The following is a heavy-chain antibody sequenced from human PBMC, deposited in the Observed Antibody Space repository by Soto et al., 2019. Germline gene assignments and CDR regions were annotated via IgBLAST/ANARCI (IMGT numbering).Heavy chain of an antibody. D-gene: IGHD6-13*01. CDR3: AGDYSGRWYLT. CDR1: GHSISDSY. CDR2: ISFSGTT. J-gene: IGHJ4*02. V-gene: IGHV4-59*01. Sequence: QVQVQESGPGSVKPSETLSLTCTVSGHSISDSYCSWIRQSPGKRLEWIGYISFSGTTNYNPSLKGRGTMSVDTSKSPVSLKLSSVTAADTAIYYCAGDYSGRWYLTWGLGTSVTVAS.